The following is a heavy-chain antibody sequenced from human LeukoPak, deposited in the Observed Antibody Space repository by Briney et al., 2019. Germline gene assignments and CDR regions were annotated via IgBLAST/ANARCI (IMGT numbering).Heavy chain of an antibody. D-gene: IGHD3-16*01. CDR2: IYSTGST. Sequence: PSETLSLTXTVSGGSINRYYWSWIRQPAGKGLEWIGRIYSTGSTNYNPSLKSRVTMSVDTSKNHFSLKLNSVTAADTAVYYCARHLGAQSLIAFDIWGQGTMVTVSS. CDR1: GGSINRYY. V-gene: IGHV4-4*07. J-gene: IGHJ3*02. CDR3: ARHLGAQSLIAFDI.